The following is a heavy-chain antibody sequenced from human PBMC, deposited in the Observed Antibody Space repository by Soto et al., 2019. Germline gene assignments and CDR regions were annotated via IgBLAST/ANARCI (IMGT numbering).Heavy chain of an antibody. CDR3: ARDGEYSGYDRYYYYYMDV. J-gene: IGHJ6*03. V-gene: IGHV3-33*01. CDR2: IWYDGSNK. D-gene: IGHD5-12*01. CDR1: GFTFSSYG. Sequence: GGSLRLSCAASGFTFSSYGMHWVRQAPGKGLEWVAVIWYDGSNKYYADSVKDRFTISRDNSKNTLYLQMNSLRAEDTAVYYCARDGEYSGYDRYYYYYMDVWGKGTTVTVSS.